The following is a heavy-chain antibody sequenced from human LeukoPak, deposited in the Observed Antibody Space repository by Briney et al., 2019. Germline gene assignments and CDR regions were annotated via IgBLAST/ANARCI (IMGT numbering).Heavy chain of an antibody. J-gene: IGHJ4*02. D-gene: IGHD2-21*02. CDR2: IYYTGGT. Sequence: PSETLSLTCTVSGGSISSHYWSWIRQPPRKGLEWIAYIYYTGGTMYNPSLKSRVTILMDTSKNQISLQMRSVTTADTAVYYCAGTANGGYWGQGILVTVSS. CDR3: AGTANGGY. CDR1: GGSISSHY. V-gene: IGHV4-59*11.